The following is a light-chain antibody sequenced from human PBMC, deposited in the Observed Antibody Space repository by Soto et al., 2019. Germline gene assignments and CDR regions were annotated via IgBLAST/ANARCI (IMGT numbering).Light chain of an antibody. CDR1: QSISTK. CDR2: GAS. J-gene: IGKJ5*01. V-gene: IGKV3-15*01. Sequence: EIVLTQSPATLSVSPGERAILSCRASQSISTKLAWYQQKPGRAPRLLIYGASTRATGIPARFSGSGSGTEFTLTINSLQSEDFAVYYCQEYNKWFSISFGQGTRLEMK. CDR3: QEYNKWFSIS.